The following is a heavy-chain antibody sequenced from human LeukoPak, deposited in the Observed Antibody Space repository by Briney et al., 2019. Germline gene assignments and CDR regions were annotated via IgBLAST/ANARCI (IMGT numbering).Heavy chain of an antibody. D-gene: IGHD1-26*01. CDR1: GCSISSGSYY. Sequence: SETLSLTCTVSGCSISSGSYYWSWIRQPAGKGLEWVGRIYTGGSTNYNPSLKSRVTISVDTSKNQFSLKLSSVTAADTAVYYCASAYPIVYWGQGPLVTVSS. CDR3: ASAYPIVY. V-gene: IGHV4-61*02. J-gene: IGHJ4*02. CDR2: IYTGGST.